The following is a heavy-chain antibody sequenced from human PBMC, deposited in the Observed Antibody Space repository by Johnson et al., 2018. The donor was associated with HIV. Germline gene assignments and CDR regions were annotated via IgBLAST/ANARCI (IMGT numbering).Heavy chain of an antibody. CDR1: GFTFSSYG. CDR2: ISYDGSNK. Sequence: MQLVESGGGVVQPGRSLRLSCAASGFTFSSYGMHWVRHAPGKGLEWAAVISYDGSNKYYADSVKGRFTISRDNSKNTLYLQMNSLGSGDTAVYYCAKDQHGPLVPTVMRDDAFDIWGQGTMVTVSS. J-gene: IGHJ3*02. D-gene: IGHD5-12*01. CDR3: AKDQHGPLVPTVMRDDAFDI. V-gene: IGHV3-30*18.